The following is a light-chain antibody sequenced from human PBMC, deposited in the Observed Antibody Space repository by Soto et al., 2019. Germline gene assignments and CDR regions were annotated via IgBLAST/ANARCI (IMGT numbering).Light chain of an antibody. V-gene: IGKV3-11*01. J-gene: IGKJ4*01. CDR1: QSVSSN. CDR3: QQRTNWPLT. CDR2: GAS. Sequence: EIVLTQSPATLSLSPGERATLSCRASQSVSSNLAWYQQRPGQAPRLLISGASNRATGIPARFSGSGSGTDFTLTISSLEPEDFAVYYCQQRTNWPLTFGGGTKVEIK.